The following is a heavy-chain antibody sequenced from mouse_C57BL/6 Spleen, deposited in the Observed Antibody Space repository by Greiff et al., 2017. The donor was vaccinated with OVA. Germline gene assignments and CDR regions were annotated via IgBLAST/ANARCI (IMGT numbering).Heavy chain of an antibody. CDR3: ATYSNFYAMDY. D-gene: IGHD2-5*01. Sequence: EVKLVESGGGLVKPGGSLKLSCAASGFTFSDYGMHWVRQAPEKGLEWVAYISSGSSTIYYADTVKGRFTISRDNAKNNLFLQMTSLRSEDTAMYYCATYSNFYAMDYWGQGTSVTVSS. CDR1: GFTFSDYG. J-gene: IGHJ4*01. V-gene: IGHV5-17*01. CDR2: ISSGSSTI.